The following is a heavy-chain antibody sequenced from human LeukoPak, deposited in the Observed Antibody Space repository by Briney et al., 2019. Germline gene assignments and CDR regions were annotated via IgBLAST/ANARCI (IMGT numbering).Heavy chain of an antibody. V-gene: IGHV3-30-3*01. CDR1: GFTFSSYA. CDR2: ISYDGSNK. Sequence: GGSLRLSCAASGFTFSSYAMHWVRQAPGKGLEWVAVISYDGSNKYYADSVKGRFTISRDNSKNTLYLQMNSLRAEDTAVYYCARDRPSIAVAGGYYYYYGMDVWGQGTTVTVSS. D-gene: IGHD6-19*01. J-gene: IGHJ6*02. CDR3: ARDRPSIAVAGGYYYYYGMDV.